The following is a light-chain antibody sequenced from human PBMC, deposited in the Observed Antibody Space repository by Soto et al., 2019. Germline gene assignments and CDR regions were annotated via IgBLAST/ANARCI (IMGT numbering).Light chain of an antibody. J-gene: IGKJ1*01. V-gene: IGKV3-20*01. Sequence: EIVLTQSPGTLSLSPGERATISCRASQSVSSSYLAWYQQKPGQPPRLLIYGASSRASGIPDRFSGSGSGTDFTLTISRLEPEDFAVYYCQQYGSSPRTFGQGTKVEIK. CDR1: QSVSSSY. CDR3: QQYGSSPRT. CDR2: GAS.